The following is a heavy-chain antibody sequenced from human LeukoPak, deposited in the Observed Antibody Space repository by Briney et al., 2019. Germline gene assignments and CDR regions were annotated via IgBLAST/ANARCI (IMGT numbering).Heavy chain of an antibody. J-gene: IGHJ6*02. V-gene: IGHV1-69*05. CDR3: ARGRQYYYYYGMDV. CDR2: IIPIFGTA. CDR1: GGTFSSYA. Sequence: SVKVSCKASGGTFSSYAISWVRQAPGQGLEWMGGIIPIFGTANYAQKFQGRVTMTRNTSISTAYMGLSSLRSEDTAVYYCARGRQYYYYYGMDVWGQGTTVTVSS.